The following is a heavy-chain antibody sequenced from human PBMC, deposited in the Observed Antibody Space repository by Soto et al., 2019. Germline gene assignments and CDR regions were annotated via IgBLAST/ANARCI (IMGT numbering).Heavy chain of an antibody. CDR1: GFTFTSSA. CDR2: IVVGSGNT. D-gene: IGHD5-12*01. V-gene: IGHV1-58*01. CDR3: ARAKRGYSGYDSPNWFDP. J-gene: IGHJ5*02. Sequence: SVKVSCKASGFTFTSSAVQWVRQARGQRFEWIGWIVVGSGNTNYAQKFQERVTITTDKSTSTAYMELSSLRSEDTAVYYCARAKRGYSGYDSPNWFDPWGQGTLITVSS.